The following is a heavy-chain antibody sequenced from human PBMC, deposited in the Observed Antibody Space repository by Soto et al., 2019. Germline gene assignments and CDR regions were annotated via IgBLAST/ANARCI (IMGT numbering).Heavy chain of an antibody. Sequence: TLSITCAVSGGSISSGGYSWSWIRKPPGKGLEWIGYIYHSGSTYYNPSLKSRVTISVDRSKNQFSLKLSSVNAADTAVYYCVRSHNPVGFFDLWGQGTLVTVSA. CDR1: GGSISSGGYS. J-gene: IGHJ4*02. CDR2: IYHSGST. D-gene: IGHD1-26*01. V-gene: IGHV4-30-2*02. CDR3: VRSHNPVGFFDL.